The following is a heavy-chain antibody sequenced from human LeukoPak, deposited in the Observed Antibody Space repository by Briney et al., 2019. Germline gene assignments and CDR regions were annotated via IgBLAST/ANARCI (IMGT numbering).Heavy chain of an antibody. CDR1: GFTFNSYS. CDR3: ARDKAYQYCSSTSCNVNWFDP. D-gene: IGHD2-2*01. CDR2: ISSSSTYI. V-gene: IGHV3-21*01. J-gene: IGHJ5*02. Sequence: GGSLRLSCAASGFTFNSYSMNWVRQAPGKGLEWVSSISSSSTYIYYADSVKGRFTISRDNAKNSLYLQMNSLRAEDTDVYYCARDKAYQYCSSTSCNVNWFDPWGQGTLVTVSS.